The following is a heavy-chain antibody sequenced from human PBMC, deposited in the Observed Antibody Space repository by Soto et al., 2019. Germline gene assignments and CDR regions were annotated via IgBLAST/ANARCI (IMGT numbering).Heavy chain of an antibody. V-gene: IGHV6-1*01. CDR1: GDSVSSNSAT. D-gene: IGHD4-4*01. Sequence: PSQTLSLTCAISGDSVSSNSATWNWIRQSPSRGLEWLGRTYYRSKWYFDYAVSVASRITINSDTSKNQFFLQLNSVTPEGTAVYYCTRHYTGAIDYWGQGTLVTVS. CDR3: TRHYTGAIDY. J-gene: IGHJ4*02. CDR2: TYYRSKWYF.